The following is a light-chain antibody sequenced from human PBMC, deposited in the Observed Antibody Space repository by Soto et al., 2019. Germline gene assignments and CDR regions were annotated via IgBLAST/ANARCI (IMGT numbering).Light chain of an antibody. CDR2: GAS. Sequence: RVMTQSPATLSLSPGERATLSCRASQSVSTNVAWYQQKPGQAPRLLIYGASTRATDIPPRFSGSGSGTEFTLTISSLQSEDFAVYYCQKYNNWPPWTFGQGTKVEVK. V-gene: IGKV3-15*01. CDR3: QKYNNWPPWT. J-gene: IGKJ1*01. CDR1: QSVSTN.